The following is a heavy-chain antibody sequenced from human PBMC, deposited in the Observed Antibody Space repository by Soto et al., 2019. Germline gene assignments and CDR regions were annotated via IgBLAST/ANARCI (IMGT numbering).Heavy chain of an antibody. Sequence: SETLSLTCTVSGGSISNYYWSWVRQPPGKGLEWIGYIYDSGSTNYNPSLKSRVTISVDTSKNQFSLRLTSVTAAVTAVYYCAAAPRDWGQGTLV. CDR3: AAAPRD. V-gene: IGHV4-59*01. J-gene: IGHJ4*02. D-gene: IGHD2-15*01. CDR1: GGSISNYY. CDR2: IYDSGST.